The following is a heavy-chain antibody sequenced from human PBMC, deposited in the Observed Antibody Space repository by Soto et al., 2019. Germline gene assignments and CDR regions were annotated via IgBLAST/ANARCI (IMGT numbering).Heavy chain of an antibody. CDR2: IHHSGST. J-gene: IGHJ4*02. Sequence: QLQLQESGSGLVKPSQTLSLTCAVSGGSISSGGYSWSWIRQPPGKGLEWIGDIHHSGSTYYNPSLKSRVTISVDRSKNQFSLKLSSVTAADTAVYYCARATRIAAAGHFDYWGQGTLVTVSS. CDR3: ARATRIAAAGHFDY. CDR1: GGSISSGGYS. D-gene: IGHD6-13*01. V-gene: IGHV4-30-2*01.